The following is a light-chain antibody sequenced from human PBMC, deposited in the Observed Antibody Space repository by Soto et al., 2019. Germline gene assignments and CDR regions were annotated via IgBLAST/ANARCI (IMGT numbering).Light chain of an antibody. J-gene: IGKJ1*01. CDR1: QSLLHSNGYNY. CDR3: MQALQSPPA. CDR2: LGS. V-gene: IGKV2-28*01. Sequence: DIVMTQSPLSLPVTPGEPASISCRSSQSLLHSNGYNYLDWYLQKPGQSPQVLISLGSTRASGVPDRFSGSGSGTDFTLKISRVEAEDVGVYYCMQALQSPPAFGQGTKVEIK.